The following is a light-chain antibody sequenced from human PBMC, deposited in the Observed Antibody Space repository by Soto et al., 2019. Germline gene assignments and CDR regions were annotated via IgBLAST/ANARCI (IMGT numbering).Light chain of an antibody. V-gene: IGLV2-23*02. CDR1: SSDVGTYNL. CDR2: EVS. J-gene: IGLJ3*02. CDR3: CSYAGSYTWV. Sequence: QSALPQPASVSGSPGQSITISCTGTSSDVGTYNLVSWYQQHPGKAPKVMIYEVSKRPSGVSDRFSGSKSGNTASLTLSGLQAEDEADYYCCSYAGSYTWVFGGGTQLTVL.